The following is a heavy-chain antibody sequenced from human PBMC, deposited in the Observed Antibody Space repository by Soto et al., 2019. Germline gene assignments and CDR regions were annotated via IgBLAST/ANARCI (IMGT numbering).Heavy chain of an antibody. V-gene: IGHV4-34*01. CDR3: ARGLDSSTSCYAH. CDR1: GASISSYH. Sequence: SETLSLTCTFSGASISSYHWTWIRQPPGKGLEWIGEINHGGSTNYNPSLKSRVTISVDTSKNQFSLKLSSVTAADTAVYYCARGLDSSTSCYAHWGQGTLVTVSS. D-gene: IGHD2-2*01. CDR2: INHGGST. J-gene: IGHJ1*01.